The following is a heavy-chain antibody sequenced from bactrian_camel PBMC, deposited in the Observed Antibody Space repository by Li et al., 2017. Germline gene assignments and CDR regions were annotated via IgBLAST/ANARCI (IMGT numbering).Heavy chain of an antibody. CDR2: TYSDGMQT. D-gene: IGHD4*01. V-gene: IGHV3S6*01. J-gene: IGHJ6*01. CDR3: VRDYKSGDYRDDFGY. Sequence: VQLVESGGGLVQPGGSLRLSCAASGFTFSSLFMNWVRQAPGKGLEWVSNTYSDGMQTYYADSMKGRFTISRDNAKNTLYLQMNSLKPEDTGVYYCVRDYKSGDYRDDFGYWGQGTQVTVS. CDR1: GFTFSSLF.